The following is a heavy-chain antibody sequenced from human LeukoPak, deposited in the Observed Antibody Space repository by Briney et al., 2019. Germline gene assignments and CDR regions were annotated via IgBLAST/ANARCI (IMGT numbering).Heavy chain of an antibody. Sequence: GESLKISCKAFGYSFTSYWIEWVRQMPGKGLEWMGRIHPGDSDTRYSPSFQGQITISADKSITTAYLQWSSLKASDTAMYYCARRMGATQPFFDYWGQGTLVTVSS. CDR1: GYSFTSYW. CDR2: IHPGDSDT. D-gene: IGHD1-26*01. CDR3: ARRMGATQPFFDY. V-gene: IGHV5-51*01. J-gene: IGHJ4*02.